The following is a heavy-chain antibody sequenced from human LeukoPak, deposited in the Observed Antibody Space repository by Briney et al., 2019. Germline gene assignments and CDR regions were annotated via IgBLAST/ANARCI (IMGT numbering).Heavy chain of an antibody. CDR1: GFTLDYYA. CDR2: ISWNSGSI. Sequence: GGSLRLSCAASGFTLDYYAMHWVRQAPGKGLEWVSGISWNSGSIGYADSVKGRFTISRDNAKNSLYLQMNSLRAEDMDLYYCAKGEMATTPFAFDIWGQGTMVTVSS. CDR3: AKGEMATTPFAFDI. V-gene: IGHV3-9*03. J-gene: IGHJ3*02. D-gene: IGHD5-24*01.